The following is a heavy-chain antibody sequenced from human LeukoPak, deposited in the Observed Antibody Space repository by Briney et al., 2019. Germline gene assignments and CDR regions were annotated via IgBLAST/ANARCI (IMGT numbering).Heavy chain of an antibody. D-gene: IGHD3-22*01. V-gene: IGHV1-18*01. J-gene: IGHJ4*02. CDR2: ISAYNGNT. Sequence: ASVKVSCKASGYTFTSYGISWVRQAPGQGLEWMGWISAYNGNTNYAQKLQGRVTMTTDKSTSTAYMELSSLRSEDTAVYYCASPREYYYDSSGYYLFDYWGQGTLVTVSS. CDR1: GYTFTSYG. CDR3: ASPREYYYDSSGYYLFDY.